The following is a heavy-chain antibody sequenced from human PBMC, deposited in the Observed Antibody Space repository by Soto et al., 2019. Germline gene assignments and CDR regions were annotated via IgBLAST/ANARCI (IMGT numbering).Heavy chain of an antibody. D-gene: IGHD3-22*01. J-gene: IGHJ6*02. Sequence: SGGSLRLSCAASGFTFSSYEMNWVRQAPGKGLEWVSYISSSGSTIYYADSVKGRFTISRDNAKNSLYLQMNSLRVEDTAVYYCARDRTYYYDSSGYHAYYYYVMDVYGQGTTV. CDR3: ARDRTYYYDSSGYHAYYYYVMDV. V-gene: IGHV3-48*03. CDR2: ISSSGSTI. CDR1: GFTFSSYE.